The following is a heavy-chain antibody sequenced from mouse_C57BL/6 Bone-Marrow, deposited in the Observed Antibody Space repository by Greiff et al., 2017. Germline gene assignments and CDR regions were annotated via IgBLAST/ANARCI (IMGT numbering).Heavy chain of an antibody. CDR3: ARVRGHWSYDAMDY. CDR1: GYTFTSYW. CDR2: IDPNSGGT. V-gene: IGHV1-72*01. J-gene: IGHJ4*01. D-gene: IGHD3-1*01. Sequence: QVQLKQPGAELVKPGASVKLSCKASGYTFTSYWMHWVKQRPGRGLEWIGRIDPNSGGTKYNEKFKSKATLTVDKPSSTAYMQLSSLTSEDSAVYYCARVRGHWSYDAMDYWGQGTSVTVSS.